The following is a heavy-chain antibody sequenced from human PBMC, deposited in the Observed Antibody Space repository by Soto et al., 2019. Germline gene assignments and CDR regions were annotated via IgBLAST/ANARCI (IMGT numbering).Heavy chain of an antibody. Sequence: PSETLSLTCAVYGGSFSGYYWSWIRQPPGKGLEWIGEINHSGSTNYNPSLKSRVTISVDTSKNQFSLKLSSVTAADTAVYYCARGRLWVVPAAIRLNLFDPWGQGTLVTVSS. J-gene: IGHJ5*02. CDR3: ARGRLWVVPAAIRLNLFDP. CDR1: GGSFSGYY. D-gene: IGHD2-2*01. CDR2: INHSGST. V-gene: IGHV4-34*01.